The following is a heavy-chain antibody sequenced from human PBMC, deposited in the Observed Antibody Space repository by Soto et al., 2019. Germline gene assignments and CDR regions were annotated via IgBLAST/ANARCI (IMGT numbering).Heavy chain of an antibody. V-gene: IGHV1-69*06. CDR1: GGPFSRYA. D-gene: IGHD5-12*01. J-gene: IGHJ3*02. Sequence: SVKVSSNAFGGPFSRYAISLGRQAPGQGLEWMGGIIPIFGTANYAQKFQGRVTSTADKSTSTAYMELSSLTSEDTAVYYCASSMRHEGVIVATLNDAFDIWGQGTMVTVSS. CDR3: ASSMRHEGVIVATLNDAFDI. CDR2: IIPIFGTA.